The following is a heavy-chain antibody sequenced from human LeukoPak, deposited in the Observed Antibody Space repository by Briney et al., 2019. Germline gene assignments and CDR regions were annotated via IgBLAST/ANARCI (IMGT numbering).Heavy chain of an antibody. V-gene: IGHV4-59*01. CDR1: GASISSYY. CDR3: ARNQRIAAVDAFDI. Sequence: PSETLSLTCTVSGASISSYYWSWIRQPPGKGLEWIGYIYYGGSTNYNPSLKSRVTISGDTSKNQFSLKLSSVTAADTAVYYCARNQRIAAVDAFDIWGQGTMVTVSS. CDR2: IYYGGST. J-gene: IGHJ3*02. D-gene: IGHD6-13*01.